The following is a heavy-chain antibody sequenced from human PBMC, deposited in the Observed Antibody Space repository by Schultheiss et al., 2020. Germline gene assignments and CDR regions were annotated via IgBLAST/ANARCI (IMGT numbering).Heavy chain of an antibody. CDR1: GFTFSSYG. D-gene: IGHD3-9*01. CDR2: IWYDGSNK. J-gene: IGHJ4*02. Sequence: GGSLRLSCAASGFTFSSYGMHWVRQAPGKGLEWVAVIWYDGSNKYYADSVKGRFTISRDNSKNTLYLQMNSLRAEDTAVYYCAKGRGYFDWLLPFDYWGQGTLVTVSS. V-gene: IGHV3-33*06. CDR3: AKGRGYFDWLLPFDY.